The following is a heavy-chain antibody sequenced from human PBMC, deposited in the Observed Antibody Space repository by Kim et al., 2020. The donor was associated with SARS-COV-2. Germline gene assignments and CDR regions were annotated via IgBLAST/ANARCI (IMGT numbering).Heavy chain of an antibody. D-gene: IGHD6-13*01. V-gene: IGHV3-53*01. CDR3: ARDRQYGSSWTRGSYGYYGMDV. J-gene: IGHJ6*02. CDR2: IYSGGST. Sequence: GGSLRLSCAASGFTVSSNYMSWVRQAPGKGLEWVSVIYSGGSTYYADSVKGRFTISRDNSKNTLYLQMNSLRAEDTAVYYCARDRQYGSSWTRGSYGYYGMDVWGQGTTVTVSS. CDR1: GFTVSSNY.